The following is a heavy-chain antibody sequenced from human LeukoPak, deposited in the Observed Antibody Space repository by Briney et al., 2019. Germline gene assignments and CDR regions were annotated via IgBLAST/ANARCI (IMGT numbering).Heavy chain of an antibody. J-gene: IGHJ3*02. D-gene: IGHD5-24*01. CDR1: GFTFSSYA. Sequence: QTGRSLRLSCAASGFTFSSYAMHWVRQAPGKGLEWVAVISYDGSNKYYADSVKGRFTISRDNSKNTLYLQMNSLRAEDTAVYYCAKVCRDGYNRDAFDIWGQGTMVTVSS. CDR2: ISYDGSNK. V-gene: IGHV3-30-3*01. CDR3: AKVCRDGYNRDAFDI.